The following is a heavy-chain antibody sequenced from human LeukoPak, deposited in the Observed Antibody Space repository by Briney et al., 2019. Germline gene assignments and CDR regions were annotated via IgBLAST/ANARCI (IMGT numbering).Heavy chain of an antibody. Sequence: SETLSLTCAVYGGSFSGYYWSWIRQPAGKGLEWIGRIYTSGSTNYNPSLKSRVTMSVDTSKNQFSLKLSSVTAADTAVYYCARGLYSSSWYEAYYFDYWGQGTLVTVSS. V-gene: IGHV4-59*10. CDR1: GGSFSGYY. J-gene: IGHJ4*02. CDR3: ARGLYSSSWYEAYYFDY. CDR2: IYTSGST. D-gene: IGHD6-13*01.